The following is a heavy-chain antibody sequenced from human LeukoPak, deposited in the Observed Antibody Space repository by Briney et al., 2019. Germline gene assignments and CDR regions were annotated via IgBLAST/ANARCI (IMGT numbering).Heavy chain of an antibody. V-gene: IGHV3-33*01. Sequence: GGSLRLSCAASGFTFSSYGMHWVRQAPGKGLEWVAVIWYDGSNKYHAGSVKGRFTISRDNSKNTLYLQMNSLRAEDTAVYYCARDLSVTTSWFDPWGQGTLVTVSS. CDR1: GFTFSSYG. CDR2: IWYDGSNK. D-gene: IGHD4-11*01. CDR3: ARDLSVTTSWFDP. J-gene: IGHJ5*02.